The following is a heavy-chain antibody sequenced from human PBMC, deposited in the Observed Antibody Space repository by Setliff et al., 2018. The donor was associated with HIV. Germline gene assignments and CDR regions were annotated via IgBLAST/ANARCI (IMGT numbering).Heavy chain of an antibody. CDR2: MNPNSSNS. CDR3: ATSSPVGPWLPSHDAFDI. J-gene: IGHJ3*02. Sequence: ASVKVSCKSSGDTFTGYTITWVRQATGQGLEWMGWMNPNSSNSGYAQNFQGRVTMTEDTSTDTAYMELSSLRSEDTAVYYCATSSPVGPWLPSHDAFDIWGQGTMVTVSS. V-gene: IGHV1-8*02. D-gene: IGHD3-22*01. CDR1: GDTFTGYT.